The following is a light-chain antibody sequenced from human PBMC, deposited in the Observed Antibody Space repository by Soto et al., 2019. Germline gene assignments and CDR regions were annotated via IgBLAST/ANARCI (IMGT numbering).Light chain of an antibody. CDR2: GTS. CDR1: QSVPNTY. CDR3: QHYGGSLYT. Sequence: DILLTQSPGTLSLSPGERATLSCRASQSVPNTYLAWYRQKPGQAPRLVMYGTSSRATGIPDRFSGSGSGTDFPLSIDRLGPEDFGVYFCQHYGGSLYTFGQGTKLEIK. J-gene: IGKJ2*01. V-gene: IGKV3-20*01.